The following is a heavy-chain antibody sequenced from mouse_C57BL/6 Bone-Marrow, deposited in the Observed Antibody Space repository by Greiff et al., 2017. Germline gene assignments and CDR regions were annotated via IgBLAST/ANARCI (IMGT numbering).Heavy chain of an antibody. Sequence: QVQLKQPGAELVKPGASVKLSCKASGYTFTSYWMQWVKQRPGQGLEWIGEIDPSDSYTNYNQKFKGKATLTVDTSSSTAYMQLSSLTSEDSAVYYCARRGYSKGYYAMDYWGQGTSVTVSS. CDR2: IDPSDSYT. D-gene: IGHD2-5*01. J-gene: IGHJ4*01. CDR1: GYTFTSYW. V-gene: IGHV1-50*01. CDR3: ARRGYSKGYYAMDY.